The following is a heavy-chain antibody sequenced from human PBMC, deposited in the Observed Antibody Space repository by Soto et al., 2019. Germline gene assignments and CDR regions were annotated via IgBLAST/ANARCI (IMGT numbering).Heavy chain of an antibody. J-gene: IGHJ6*02. CDR2: IKQDGSEK. CDR1: GFTFSSYW. V-gene: IGHV3-7*01. CDR3: ARERTYCTNGVCYYYYGMDV. D-gene: IGHD2-8*01. Sequence: GESLKISCAASGFTFSSYWMSWVRQAPGKGLEWVANIKQDGSEKYYVDSVKGRFTISRDNAKNSLYLQMNSLRAEDTAVYYCARERTYCTNGVCYYYYGMDVWGQGTTVTVSS.